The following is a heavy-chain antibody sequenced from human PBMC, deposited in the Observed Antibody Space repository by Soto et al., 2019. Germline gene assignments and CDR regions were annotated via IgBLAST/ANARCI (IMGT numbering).Heavy chain of an antibody. CDR2: IIPILGIA. CDR1: GGTFSSYT. V-gene: IGHV1-69*02. D-gene: IGHD1-26*01. Sequence: QVQLVQSGAEVKKPGSSVKVSCKASGGTFSSYTISWVRQAPGQGLEWMGRIIPILGIANYAQKFQGRVTITADKSTSTAYMELSSLRSEDTAVYYCARAIGVVGATSQYYYGMDVWGQGTTVTVSS. CDR3: ARAIGVVGATSQYYYGMDV. J-gene: IGHJ6*02.